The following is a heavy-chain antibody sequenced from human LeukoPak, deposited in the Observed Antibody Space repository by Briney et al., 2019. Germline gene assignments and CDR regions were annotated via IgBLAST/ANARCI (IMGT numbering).Heavy chain of an antibody. CDR1: GGSISSGGYY. J-gene: IGHJ6*02. CDR3: ARDVGVRSYYYYGRDV. CDR2: IYYSGST. D-gene: IGHD2-15*01. Sequence: PSETLSLTCTVSGGSISSGGYYWSWIRQHPGKGLEWIGYIYYSGSTNYNPSLKSRVTISVDTSKNQFSLKLSSVTAADTAVYYCARDVGVRSYYYYGRDVGGQGTTVTVSS. V-gene: IGHV4-31*03.